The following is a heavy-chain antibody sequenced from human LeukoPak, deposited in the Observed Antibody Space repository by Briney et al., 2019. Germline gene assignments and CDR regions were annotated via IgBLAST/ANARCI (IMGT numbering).Heavy chain of an antibody. CDR1: GFTFSSYE. Sequence: GSLRLSCAASGFTFSSYEMNWIRQPPGKGLEWIGEINHSGSTNYNPSLKSRVTISVDTSKNQFSLKLSSVTAADTAVYYCARVDRRGYSYVFDPWGQGTLVTVSS. V-gene: IGHV4-34*01. D-gene: IGHD5-18*01. J-gene: IGHJ5*02. CDR2: INHSGST. CDR3: ARVDRRGYSYVFDP.